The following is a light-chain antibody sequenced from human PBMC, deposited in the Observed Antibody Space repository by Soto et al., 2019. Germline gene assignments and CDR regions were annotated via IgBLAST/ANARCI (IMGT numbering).Light chain of an antibody. Sequence: QSALTQPPSASGSPGQSVTISCTGTSSDVGGYNYVSRYQQHPGKAPKLMIYEVSKRPSGVPDRFSGSKSGNTASLTVSGLQAEDEADYYCSSYAGSSPQVVFGGGTKLTVL. J-gene: IGLJ2*01. CDR1: SSDVGGYNY. V-gene: IGLV2-8*01. CDR3: SSYAGSSPQVV. CDR2: EVS.